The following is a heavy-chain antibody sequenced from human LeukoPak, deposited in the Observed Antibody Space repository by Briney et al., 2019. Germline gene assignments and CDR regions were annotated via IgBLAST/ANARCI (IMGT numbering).Heavy chain of an antibody. CDR3: ARDKTNYYVD. D-gene: IGHD1-26*01. J-gene: IGHJ4*02. CDR1: GFTFSENY. V-gene: IGHV3-11*01. CDR2: ISSSGNTI. Sequence: PGGSLRLSCEVSGFTFSENYMSWIRQAPGKGLEWVSYISSSGNTIYYADSVKGRFTTSRDNARNTLYLQMNSLRAEDTAVYYSARDKTNYYVDWGQGTLVTVSS.